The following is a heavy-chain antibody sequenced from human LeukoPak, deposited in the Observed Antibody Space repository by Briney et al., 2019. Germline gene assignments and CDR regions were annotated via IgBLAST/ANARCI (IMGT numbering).Heavy chain of an antibody. CDR2: IYTSGST. D-gene: IGHD2-2*01. CDR3: ARDVASHSNDAFDI. Sequence: SETLSLTXTVSGGSISSGSYYWSWIRQPAGKGLEWIGRIYTSGSTNYNPSVKSRVTISVDTSKNQFSLKLSSVTAADTAVYYCARDVASHSNDAFDIWGQGTMVTVSS. CDR1: GGSISSGSYY. J-gene: IGHJ3*02. V-gene: IGHV4-61*02.